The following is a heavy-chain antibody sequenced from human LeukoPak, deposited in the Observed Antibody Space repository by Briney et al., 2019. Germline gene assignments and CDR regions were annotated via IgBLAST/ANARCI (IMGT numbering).Heavy chain of an antibody. CDR1: GFTFGSSA. D-gene: IGHD5-12*01. J-gene: IGHJ4*02. CDR3: AGKVASGY. Sequence: GGSLRLSCAASGFTFGSSAMSWVRQAPGKGPEWVSTFSRSGPDTYYADSVKGRFTISRDNSKNTLDLQMNSLRAEDTAVYYCAGKVASGYWGQGTLVTVSS. CDR2: FSRSGPDT. V-gene: IGHV3-23*01.